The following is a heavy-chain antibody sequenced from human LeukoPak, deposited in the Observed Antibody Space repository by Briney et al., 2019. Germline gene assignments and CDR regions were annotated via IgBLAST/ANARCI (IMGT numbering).Heavy chain of an antibody. V-gene: IGHV5-51*01. CDR3: ARPSDSNTWSRRTFDL. CDR1: GYSFTSYW. CDR2: IYPGDSDT. D-gene: IGHD6-13*01. J-gene: IGHJ3*01. Sequence: RGESLKISCKGSGYSFTSYWIGWVRQMPGKGLEWIGIIYPGDSDTRYSPSFQGQVTISADKSISTAYLQWSSLKASDTAIYYCARPSDSNTWSRRTFDLWGQGTMVTVFS.